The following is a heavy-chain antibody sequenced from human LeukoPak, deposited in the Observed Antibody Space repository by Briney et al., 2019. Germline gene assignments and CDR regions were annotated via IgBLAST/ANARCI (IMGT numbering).Heavy chain of an antibody. D-gene: IGHD6-13*01. V-gene: IGHV3-23*05. Sequence: GGSLRLSCAASGFTFSSYAMSWFRQAPGRGLEWVSAIDGSGSSTYYADSVKGRFTISRDNSKNTLYLQMNSLRAEDTAVYFCASDAAQQQLSNLFYGMDVWGQGTTVTVSS. CDR3: ASDAAQQQLSNLFYGMDV. CDR1: GFTFSSYA. J-gene: IGHJ6*02. CDR2: IDGSGSST.